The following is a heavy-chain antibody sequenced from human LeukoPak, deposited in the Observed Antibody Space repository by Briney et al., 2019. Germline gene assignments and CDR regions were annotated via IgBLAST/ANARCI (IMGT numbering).Heavy chain of an antibody. J-gene: IGHJ5*02. CDR2: INPSDGST. Sequence: GASVKVSCKASGYSFTRNYIHWVRQAPGQGLEWMGIINPSDGSTNYAQKFQGRVTMTRDTSTSTVYMELSSLRAEDTAVYYCARGPPLSGSYLYWFDPWGQGTLVTVSS. V-gene: IGHV1-46*01. CDR1: GYSFTRNY. D-gene: IGHD1-26*01. CDR3: ARGPPLSGSYLYWFDP.